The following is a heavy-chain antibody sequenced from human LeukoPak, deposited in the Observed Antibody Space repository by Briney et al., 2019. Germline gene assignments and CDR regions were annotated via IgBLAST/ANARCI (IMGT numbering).Heavy chain of an antibody. CDR3: ARGPLVQLERRFGWFDP. CDR1: GYTFTSYG. Sequence: ASVTVSCKASGYTFTSYGISWVRQAPGQGLEWVGWISAYNGNTNYAQKLQGRVTMTTETSTSTAYMELRSLRSDDTAVYYCARGPLVQLERRFGWFDPWGQGTLVTVSA. V-gene: IGHV1-18*01. D-gene: IGHD1-1*01. CDR2: ISAYNGNT. J-gene: IGHJ5*02.